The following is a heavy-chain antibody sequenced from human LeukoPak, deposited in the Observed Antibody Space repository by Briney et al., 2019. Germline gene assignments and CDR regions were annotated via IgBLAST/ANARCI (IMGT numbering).Heavy chain of an antibody. J-gene: IGHJ4*02. CDR2: IIPIFGTA. CDR1: GGTFSSYA. Sequence: SVKVSCKASGGTFSSYAISWVRQAPGQGLEWMGGIIPIFGTANYAQKFQGRVTITADKSTSTAYMELSSLRSEDTAVYYCARAAISAGAFDYWGQGTLVTVSS. CDR3: ARAAISAGAFDY. V-gene: IGHV1-69*06.